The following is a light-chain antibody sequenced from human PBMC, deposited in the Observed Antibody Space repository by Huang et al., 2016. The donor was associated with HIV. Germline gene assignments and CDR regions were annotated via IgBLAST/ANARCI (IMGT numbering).Light chain of an antibody. CDR1: ESIDTY. CDR3: QQSFNTPLT. V-gene: IGKV1-39*01. Sequence: DIQMTQSPSSLSASVGDRITITCRASESIDTYLKWYQQKPGKAPKLLIYATSSLQIGVPSRFSCSGSGTEFTLTISSLQPEDFATYYCQQSFNTPLTFGGGTKVEIK. J-gene: IGKJ4*01. CDR2: ATS.